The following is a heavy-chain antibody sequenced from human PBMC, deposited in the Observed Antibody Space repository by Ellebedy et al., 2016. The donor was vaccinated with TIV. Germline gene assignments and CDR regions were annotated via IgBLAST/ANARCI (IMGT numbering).Heavy chain of an antibody. J-gene: IGHJ4*02. Sequence: ASVKVSXXASGYTFTSYAMHWVRQAPGQRLEWMGWINAGNGNTKYSQKFQGRVTITRDTSASTAYMELSSLRSEDTAVYYCARGRYYYDSSGYYDYWGQGTLVTVSS. D-gene: IGHD3-22*01. CDR1: GYTFTSYA. V-gene: IGHV1-3*01. CDR3: ARGRYYYDSSGYYDY. CDR2: INAGNGNT.